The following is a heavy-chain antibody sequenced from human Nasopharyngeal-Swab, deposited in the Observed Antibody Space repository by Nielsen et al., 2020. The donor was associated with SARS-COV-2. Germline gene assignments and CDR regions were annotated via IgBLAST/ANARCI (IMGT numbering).Heavy chain of an antibody. CDR1: GGSISSYY. CDR2: IYYSGST. CDR3: ARHRRYNDWFDP. Sequence: SETLSLTCTVSGGSISSYYWSWIRQPPGKGLEWIGYIYYSGSTNYNPSLKSRVTISVDTSKNQFFLKLSSVTAADTAVYYCARHRRYNDWFDPWGQGTLVTVSS. V-gene: IGHV4-59*08. D-gene: IGHD1-1*01. J-gene: IGHJ5*02.